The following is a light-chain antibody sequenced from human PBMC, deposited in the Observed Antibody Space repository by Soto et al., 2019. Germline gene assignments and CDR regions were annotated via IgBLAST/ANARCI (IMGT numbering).Light chain of an antibody. Sequence: IQLTQSPSSLSASXGDRVTVMGRDSMGINRLLAWYQQKPGXAPQLLXSDASTLQRGVPSRFAGSGSGTDFTLTISSRQPEDFATYYGQQLESYPSTFGGGTKVDIK. V-gene: IGKV1-9*01. J-gene: IGKJ4*01. CDR3: QQLESYPST. CDR1: MGINRL. CDR2: DAS.